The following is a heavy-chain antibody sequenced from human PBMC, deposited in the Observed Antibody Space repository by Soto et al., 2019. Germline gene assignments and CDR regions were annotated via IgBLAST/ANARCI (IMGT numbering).Heavy chain of an antibody. CDR3: ARAFKQQLVQSMMFSLHGPLDY. J-gene: IGHJ4*02. V-gene: IGHV3-33*01. CDR1: GCTCSSYG. D-gene: IGHD6-13*01. CDR2: IWYDGSNK. Sequence: GGSLRLSCAAAGCTCSSYGMHWVRQAPGKGLEWVAVIWYDGSNKYYADSVKGRFTISRDNSKNTLYLQMNSLRAEDTAVYYCARAFKQQLVQSMMFSLHGPLDYWGQGTLVTVSS.